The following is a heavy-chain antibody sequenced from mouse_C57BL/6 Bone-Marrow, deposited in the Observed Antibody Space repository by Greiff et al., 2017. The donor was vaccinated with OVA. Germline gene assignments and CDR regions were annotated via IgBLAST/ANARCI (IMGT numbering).Heavy chain of an antibody. CDR2: INYDGSST. V-gene: IGHV5-16*01. J-gene: IGHJ2*01. D-gene: IGHD1-1*01. CDR3: ARVHYYYGSSYYFDY. Sequence: DVKLVESEGGLVQPGSSMKLSCTASGFTFSDYYMAWVRQVPEKGLEWVANINYDGSSTYYLDSLKSRFIISRDNAKNILYLQMSSLKSEDTATYYCARVHYYYGSSYYFDYWGQGTTLTVSS. CDR1: GFTFSDYY.